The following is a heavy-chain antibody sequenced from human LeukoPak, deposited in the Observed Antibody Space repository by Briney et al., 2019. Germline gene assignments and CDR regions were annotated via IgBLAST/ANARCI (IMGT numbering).Heavy chain of an antibody. CDR1: GFTFSSYG. Sequence: GTSLRLSCAASGFTFSSYGMHWVRQAPGKGLEWVAVISYDGSNKYYADSVKGRFTISRDNSKNTLYLQMNSLRAEDTAVYYCAKGEEWLSAFDIWGQGTMVTVSS. D-gene: IGHD3-3*01. V-gene: IGHV3-30*18. CDR3: AKGEEWLSAFDI. CDR2: ISYDGSNK. J-gene: IGHJ3*02.